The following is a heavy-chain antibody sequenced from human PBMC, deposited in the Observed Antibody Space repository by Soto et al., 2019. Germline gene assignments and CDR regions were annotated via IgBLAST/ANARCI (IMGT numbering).Heavy chain of an antibody. CDR1: GYTFTSYA. V-gene: IGHV1-3*01. J-gene: IGHJ6*02. D-gene: IGHD6-13*01. Sequence: ASVKVSCTASGYTFTSYAMHWVRQAPGQRLEWMGWINAGNGNTKYSQKFQGRVTITRDTSASTAYMELSSLRSEDTAVYYCADSRIAAAGTYYYYGMDDGGQGTTVTVS. CDR2: INAGNGNT. CDR3: ADSRIAAAGTYYYYGMDD.